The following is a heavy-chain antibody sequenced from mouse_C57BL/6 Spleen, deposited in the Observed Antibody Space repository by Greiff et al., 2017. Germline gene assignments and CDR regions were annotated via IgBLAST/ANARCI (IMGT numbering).Heavy chain of an antibody. J-gene: IGHJ3*01. CDR2: IRNKANGYTT. V-gene: IGHV7-3*01. CDR3: ARFEIGFAY. Sequence: EVQLQESGGGLVQPGGSLSLSCAASGFTFTDYYMSWVRQPPGKALEWLGFIRNKANGYTTEYSASVKGRFTISRDNSQSILYLQMNALRAEDSATYYCARFEIGFAYWGQGTLVTVSA. CDR1: GFTFTDYY.